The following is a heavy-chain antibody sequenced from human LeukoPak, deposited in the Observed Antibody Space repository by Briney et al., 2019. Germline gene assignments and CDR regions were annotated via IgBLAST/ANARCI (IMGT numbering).Heavy chain of an antibody. Sequence: GGSLRLSCAASGFTFSSYTMNWVRQAPGKGLEWVSYISSSSSTIYYADSVKGRFTISRDNAKNSLYLQMNSLRAEDTAVYYCARARKAARPDGNSWGQGTLVTVSS. CDR1: GFTFSSYT. D-gene: IGHD6-6*01. CDR2: ISSSSSTI. CDR3: ARARKAARPDGNS. V-gene: IGHV3-48*04. J-gene: IGHJ4*02.